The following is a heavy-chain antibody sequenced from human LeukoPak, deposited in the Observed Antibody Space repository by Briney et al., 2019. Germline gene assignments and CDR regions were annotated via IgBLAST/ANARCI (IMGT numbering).Heavy chain of an antibody. CDR3: ARHENDFWSGYYY. Sequence: SETLSLTCTVSGGSSSSDYWSWIRQPPGKGLEWIGYIYTSGGSTNYNPSLKSRVTISVDTSKNQFSLKLNSVTAADTAVYYCARHENDFWSGYYYWGQGTLVTVSS. CDR2: IYTSGGST. CDR1: GGSSSSDY. J-gene: IGHJ4*02. D-gene: IGHD3-3*01. V-gene: IGHV4-4*09.